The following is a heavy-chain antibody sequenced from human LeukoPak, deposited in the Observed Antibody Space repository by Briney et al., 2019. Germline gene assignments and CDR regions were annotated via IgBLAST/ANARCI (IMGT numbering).Heavy chain of an antibody. CDR3: ARAGQGGSYLTGVNWFDP. J-gene: IGHJ5*02. CDR1: GYTFTSYY. V-gene: IGHV1-46*01. D-gene: IGHD1-26*01. CDR2: INPSGGST. Sequence: PSVKVSCKASGYTFTSYYMHWVRQAPGQGLEWMGIINPSGGSTSYAQKFQGRVTMTRDTSTSTVYMELSSLRSEDTAVYYCARAGQGGSYLTGVNWFDPWGQGTLVTVSS.